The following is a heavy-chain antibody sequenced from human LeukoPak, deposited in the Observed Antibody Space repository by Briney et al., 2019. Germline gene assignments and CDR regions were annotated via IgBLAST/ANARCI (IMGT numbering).Heavy chain of an antibody. Sequence: GGSLRLSCSASGFTFNTYAMSWVRQAPGKGLEWVSGINWNGGSTGYADSVKGRFTISRDNAKNSLYLQMNSLRAEDTALYYCARDQCSSTSCYVGFDYWGQGTLVTVSS. CDR2: INWNGGST. CDR1: GFTFNTYA. V-gene: IGHV3-20*04. CDR3: ARDQCSSTSCYVGFDY. D-gene: IGHD2-2*01. J-gene: IGHJ4*02.